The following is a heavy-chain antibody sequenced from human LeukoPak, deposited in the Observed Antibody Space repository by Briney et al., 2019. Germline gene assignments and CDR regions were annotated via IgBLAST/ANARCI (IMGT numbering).Heavy chain of an antibody. J-gene: IGHJ5*02. CDR3: ARDAAGEGRLVITWFDP. V-gene: IGHV4-34*01. D-gene: IGHD3-22*01. CDR1: GGSFSGYY. Sequence: PSETLSLTCAVYGGSFSGYYWSWIRQPPGKGLEWIGEINHSGSTNYNPSLKSRVTISLDTSKNQFSLKLSSVTAADTAVYFCARDAAGEGRLVITWFDPWGQGTLVTVSS. CDR2: INHSGST.